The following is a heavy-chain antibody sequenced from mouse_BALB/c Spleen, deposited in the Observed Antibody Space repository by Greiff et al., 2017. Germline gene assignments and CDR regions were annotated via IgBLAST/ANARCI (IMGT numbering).Heavy chain of an antibody. CDR2: INPSSGYT. CDR3: ARDKNSLLRLLDY. Sequence: QVQLKESGAELARPGASVKMSCKASGYTFTSYTMHWVKQRPGQGLEWIGYINPSSGYTNYNQKFKDKATLTADKSSSTAYMQLSSLTSEDSAVYYCARDKNSLLRLLDYWGQGTTLTVSS. J-gene: IGHJ2*01. V-gene: IGHV1-4*01. D-gene: IGHD1-2*01. CDR1: GYTFTSYT.